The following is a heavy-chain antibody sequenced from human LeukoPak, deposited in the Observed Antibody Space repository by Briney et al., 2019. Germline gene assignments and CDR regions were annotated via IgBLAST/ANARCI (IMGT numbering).Heavy chain of an antibody. CDR2: IYYSGST. J-gene: IGHJ6*02. V-gene: IGHV4-59*01. CDR3: ARDLRVPRQYSGSYYYGMDV. Sequence: SETLSLTCTVSGGSISSYYWSWIRQPPGKGLEWIGYIYYSGSTNYNPSLKSRVTISVDTSKNQFSLKLSSVTAADTAVYYCARDLRVPRQYSGSYYYGMDVWGQGTTVTVSS. CDR1: GGSISSYY. D-gene: IGHD1-26*01.